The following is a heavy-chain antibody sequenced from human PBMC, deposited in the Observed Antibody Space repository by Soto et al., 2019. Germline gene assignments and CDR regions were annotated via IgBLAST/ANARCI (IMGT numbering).Heavy chain of an antibody. CDR3: GRAHRDLQQLVHYYYSMDV. CDR2: IYHSGST. V-gene: IGHV4-30-2*01. CDR1: GGSISSGGYF. J-gene: IGHJ6*02. D-gene: IGHD6-13*01. Sequence: SETLSLTCAFSGGSISSGGYFWSWIRQPPGKGLEWIGYIYHSGSTYYNPSLKSRVTISVDRSKNQFSLKLSSVTAADTAVYYCGRAHRDLQQLVHYYYSMDVWGQGTTVTVSS.